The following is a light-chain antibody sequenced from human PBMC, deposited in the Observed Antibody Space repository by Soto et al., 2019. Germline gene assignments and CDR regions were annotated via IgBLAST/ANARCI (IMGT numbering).Light chain of an antibody. Sequence: QSALTQPASVSGSPGQSITISCTGTNSDVGGYNYVSWYQQHPGKAPKLMIYDVSYRPSGVSDRFSGSKSGNTASLTISGLESEDEADYYCDSYTSGSSYVLGTGTKVTVL. CDR2: DVS. J-gene: IGLJ1*01. V-gene: IGLV2-14*01. CDR1: NSDVGGYNY. CDR3: DSYTSGSSYV.